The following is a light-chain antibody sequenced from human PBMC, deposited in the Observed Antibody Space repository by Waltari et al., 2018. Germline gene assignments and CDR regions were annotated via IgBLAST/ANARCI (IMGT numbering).Light chain of an antibody. CDR3: QQTYSTPRT. CDR1: QDIRDY. CDR2: GAS. V-gene: IGKV1-39*01. J-gene: IGKJ1*01. Sequence: DIQMTQSPSSLSASVGDRVTITCRASQDIRDYLNWYQQKQGTAPKLLIYGASTLQSGAPSRFSGSASATGFTLTISSLQPEDFATYFCQQTYSTPRTFGQGTKVAIK.